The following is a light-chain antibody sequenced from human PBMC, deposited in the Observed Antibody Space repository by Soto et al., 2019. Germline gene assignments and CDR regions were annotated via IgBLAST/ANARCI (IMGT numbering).Light chain of an antibody. CDR3: AVGDDRLNGGE. CDR2: TNN. Sequence: QSVLTQAPAASGSPGQRVTISCFGSSSNIAIHTVSWYQQVPGTAPKLLIHTNNQRPSEVPDRFSGSKSGTSASLAISGVRFGDGGDYYCAVGDDRLNGGEFGGGTKLTVL. J-gene: IGLJ2*01. V-gene: IGLV1-44*01. CDR1: SSNIAIHT.